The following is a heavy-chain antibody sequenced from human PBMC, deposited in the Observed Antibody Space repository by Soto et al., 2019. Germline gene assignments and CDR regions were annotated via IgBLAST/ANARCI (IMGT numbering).Heavy chain of an antibody. J-gene: IGHJ4*02. CDR2: ISAYNGNT. D-gene: IGHD3-3*01. CDR3: ASSRRITIFGVVTSFDY. V-gene: IGHV1-18*01. CDR1: GYTFTSSG. Sequence: ASVEVSCKASGYTFTSSGISWVRRAPGQGLEWMGWISAYNGNTKYSQKFQGRVTITRDTSASTAYMELSSLRSEDTAVYYCASSRRITIFGVVTSFDYRGQGTLVTASS.